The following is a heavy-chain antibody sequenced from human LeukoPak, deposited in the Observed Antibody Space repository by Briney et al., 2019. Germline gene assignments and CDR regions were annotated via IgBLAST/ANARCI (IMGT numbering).Heavy chain of an antibody. V-gene: IGHV1-3*01. D-gene: IGHD3-10*01. Sequence: AASVKVSCKASGYTFTSYAMHWVRQAPGQRLEWMGWINAGNGNTKYSQKFQGRVTITRDTSASTAYMELSSLGSEDTAVYYCARGGSGPWGWFDPWGQGTLVTVSS. CDR3: ARGGSGPWGWFDP. CDR2: INAGNGNT. J-gene: IGHJ5*02. CDR1: GYTFTSYA.